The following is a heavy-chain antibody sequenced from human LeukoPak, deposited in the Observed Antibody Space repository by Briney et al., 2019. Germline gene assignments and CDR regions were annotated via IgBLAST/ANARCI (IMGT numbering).Heavy chain of an antibody. D-gene: IGHD3-16*01. V-gene: IGHV5-51*01. Sequence: GESLKISCKGSGYSFTSYWIGWVRQMPGKGLEWMGIIYPGDSDTRYSPSFQGQVTISADKSISTAYLQWSSLKASDTAMYYCARGIGTYGDYVWGYYFDYWGQGTLVTVSS. J-gene: IGHJ4*02. CDR3: ARGIGTYGDYVWGYYFDY. CDR1: GYSFTSYW. CDR2: IYPGDSDT.